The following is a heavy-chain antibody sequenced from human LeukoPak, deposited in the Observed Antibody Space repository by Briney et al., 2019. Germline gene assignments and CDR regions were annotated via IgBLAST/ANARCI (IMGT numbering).Heavy chain of an antibody. J-gene: IGHJ4*02. Sequence: SETLSLTCTVSGGAIISDNFYWGWVRQPPGKGLEWVGSINYSGTTYHNPSLRSRLSISVDTSRTQFFLRLNSVTAADTAVYYCGRLFDSWGQGILVTVSS. CDR2: INYSGTT. CDR1: GGAIISDNFY. V-gene: IGHV4-39*01. CDR3: GRLFDS.